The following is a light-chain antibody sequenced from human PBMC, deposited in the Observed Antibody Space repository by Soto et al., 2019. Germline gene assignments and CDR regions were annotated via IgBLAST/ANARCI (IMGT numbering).Light chain of an antibody. Sequence: EIVMTQSPATLSVSPGERATLSCRASQSVSSNLAWYQQKPGQAPRLLIYGASTRATGIPARFSGSGSGTEFTLTISSLQSEDFAVYSCQQYNNWPGRTFGQGTKVELK. CDR1: QSVSSN. J-gene: IGKJ1*01. CDR3: QQYNNWPGRT. CDR2: GAS. V-gene: IGKV3-15*01.